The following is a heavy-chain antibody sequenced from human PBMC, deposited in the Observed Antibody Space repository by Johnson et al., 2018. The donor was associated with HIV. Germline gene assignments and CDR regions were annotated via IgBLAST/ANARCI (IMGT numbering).Heavy chain of an antibody. CDR1: GFTFSSYG. CDR3: AKGRSELLLPPDAFDF. CDR2: IRYDGSNK. D-gene: IGHD2-15*01. Sequence: QMLLVESGGGVVQPGGSLRLSCAASGFTFSSYGMHWVRQAPGKGLEWVAFIRYDGSNKYYADSVKGRFTISRDNSKNTLYLQMNSLRAEDTAVYYCAKGRSELLLPPDAFDFWGQGTLVTVSS. J-gene: IGHJ3*01. V-gene: IGHV3-30*02.